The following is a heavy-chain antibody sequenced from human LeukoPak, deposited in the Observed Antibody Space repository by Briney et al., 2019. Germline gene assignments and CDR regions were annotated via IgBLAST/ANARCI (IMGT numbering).Heavy chain of an antibody. Sequence: SETLSLTCAVYGGSFSGYYWSWIRQPPGKGLEWIGEINHSGSTNCNPSLKSRVTISVDTSKNQFSLKLSSVTAADTAVYYCAARGSSGWLASYYYYYMDVWGKGTTVTISS. J-gene: IGHJ6*03. D-gene: IGHD6-19*01. CDR3: AARGSSGWLASYYYYYMDV. V-gene: IGHV4-34*01. CDR1: GGSFSGYY. CDR2: INHSGST.